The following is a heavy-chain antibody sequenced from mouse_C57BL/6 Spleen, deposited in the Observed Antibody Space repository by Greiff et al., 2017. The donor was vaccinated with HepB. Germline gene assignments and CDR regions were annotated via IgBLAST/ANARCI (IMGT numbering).Heavy chain of an antibody. CDR2: IWSGGST. CDR3: ARNWDYGYDGAWFAY. Sequence: QVTLKVSGPGLVQPSQSLSITCTVSGFSLTSYGVHWVRQSPGKGLEWLGVIWSGGSTDYNAAFISRLSISKDNSKSQVFFKMNSLQADDTAIYYCARNWDYGYDGAWFAYWGQGTLVTVSA. CDR1: GFSLTSYG. V-gene: IGHV2-2*01. D-gene: IGHD2-2*01. J-gene: IGHJ3*01.